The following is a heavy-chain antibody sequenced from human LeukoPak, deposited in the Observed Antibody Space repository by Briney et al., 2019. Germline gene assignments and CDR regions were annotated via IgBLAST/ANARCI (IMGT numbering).Heavy chain of an antibody. CDR1: GGSFSSYY. J-gene: IGHJ4*02. Sequence: SETLSLTCTVFGGSFSSYYWGWIRQSPGKGLEWIAYIYSSGDTNYNPSLKSRVAISLDTSKNQFFLNLSFVTAADTAVYYCANNEPAGTFDCWGQGTLVTVSS. V-gene: IGHV4-59*01. CDR3: ANNEPAGTFDC. D-gene: IGHD2-2*01. CDR2: IYSSGDT.